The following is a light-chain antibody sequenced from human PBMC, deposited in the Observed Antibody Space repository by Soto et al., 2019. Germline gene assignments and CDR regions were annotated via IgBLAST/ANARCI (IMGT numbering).Light chain of an antibody. Sequence: QSALAQPASVSGSPGQSITMSCTGTSSDAGGYNYVSWYQQHPGKAPKVMIYDVSNRPSGVSNRFSGSKSGNTASLTISGLQAEDEADYYCSSYTSSSTLVVFGGGTKLTVL. CDR3: SSYTSSSTLVV. CDR2: DVS. J-gene: IGLJ2*01. V-gene: IGLV2-14*01. CDR1: SSDAGGYNY.